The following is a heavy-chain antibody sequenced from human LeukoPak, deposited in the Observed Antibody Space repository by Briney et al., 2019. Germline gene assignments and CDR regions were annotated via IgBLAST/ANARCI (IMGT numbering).Heavy chain of an antibody. Sequence: GESLKISCKATGYSFTHYWIGWVRQMPGKGLEWMGITYPGDADTRYSPSFEGQVTISADKSTTTAYLHWSSLKASDTAMYYCAQSSGYYAYFDYWGQGTLVTVSS. CDR1: GYSFTHYW. CDR2: TYPGDADT. J-gene: IGHJ4*02. V-gene: IGHV5-51*01. CDR3: AQSSGYYAYFDY. D-gene: IGHD3-22*01.